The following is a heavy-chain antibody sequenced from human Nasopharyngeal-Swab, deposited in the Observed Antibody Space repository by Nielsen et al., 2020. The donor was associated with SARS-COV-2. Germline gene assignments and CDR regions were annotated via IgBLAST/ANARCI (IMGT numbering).Heavy chain of an antibody. J-gene: IGHJ6*02. D-gene: IGHD2-2*01. CDR1: GYTFNNYY. CDR2: NNPGSGGT. Sequence: ASVKVSCKASGYTFNNYYIHWVRQAPGQGREWMGMNNPGSGGTTHAQKFQGRVTMTRDTSTSTVFMDLSSLGSEDTAVYYCARRGRCSGSSCDMDVWGQGTTVTVSS. V-gene: IGHV1-46*02. CDR3: ARRGRCSGSSCDMDV.